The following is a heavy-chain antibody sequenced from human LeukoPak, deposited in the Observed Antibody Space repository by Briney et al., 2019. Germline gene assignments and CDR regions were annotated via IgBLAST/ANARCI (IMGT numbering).Heavy chain of an antibody. CDR1: GFTFRSHA. CDR2: IYENGGTT. CDR3: VSFYETY. V-gene: IGHV3-23*01. J-gene: IGHJ4*02. Sequence: GGSLRLSCVGSGFTFRSHAMSWVRQAPEKGLEFVSGIYENGGTTYYADSVKGRFTISKDNAKNTVYLQMSNLRVEDTAVYYCVSFYETYWGRGTLVTVSS. D-gene: IGHD2/OR15-2a*01.